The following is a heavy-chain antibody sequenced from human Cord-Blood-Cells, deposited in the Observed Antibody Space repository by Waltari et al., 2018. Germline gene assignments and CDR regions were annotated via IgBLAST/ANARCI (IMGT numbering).Heavy chain of an antibody. D-gene: IGHD3-9*01. J-gene: IGHJ4*02. CDR3: ARVTRATGYYYFDY. Sequence: QVQLVPAGAEVKKPGASVKVSCKASGYPFTGYYMHWVRQPPGQGLEWMGWINPNSGGTNDAQKFQGWVTMTRDTSISTAYMELSRLRSDDTAVYYCARVTRATGYYYFDYWGQGTLVTVSS. CDR2: INPNSGGT. CDR1: GYPFTGYY. V-gene: IGHV1-2*04.